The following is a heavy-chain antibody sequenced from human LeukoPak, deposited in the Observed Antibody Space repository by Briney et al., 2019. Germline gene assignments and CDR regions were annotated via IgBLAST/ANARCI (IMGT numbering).Heavy chain of an antibody. Sequence: GGSLRLSCAASGFTFSDYYMSWIRQAPGRGLEWGSYISSSGSTIYYADSVKGRFTISRDNAKNSLYLQMNSLRAEDTAVYYCARDSGGYSSSWYGYWGQGTLVTVSS. CDR1: GFTFSDYY. J-gene: IGHJ4*02. D-gene: IGHD6-13*01. V-gene: IGHV3-11*01. CDR3: ARDSGGYSSSWYGY. CDR2: ISSSGSTI.